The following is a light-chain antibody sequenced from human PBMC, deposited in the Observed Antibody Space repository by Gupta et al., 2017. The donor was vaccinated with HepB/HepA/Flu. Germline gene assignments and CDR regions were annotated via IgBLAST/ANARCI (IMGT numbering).Light chain of an antibody. J-gene: IGKJ2*01. CDR2: EVS. V-gene: IGKV2-30*01. CDR3: LQGTHWPYT. Sequence: DVVMTQSPLSLPVTLGQPASISCRSSQSLVSTDGNTYLSWLQQRPGQSPRRLIYEVSSRDSGVPDRFSGSGSGTDFTLRISRVEAEDVGVYYFLQGTHWPYTFGQGTKLEIK. CDR1: QSLVSTDGNTY.